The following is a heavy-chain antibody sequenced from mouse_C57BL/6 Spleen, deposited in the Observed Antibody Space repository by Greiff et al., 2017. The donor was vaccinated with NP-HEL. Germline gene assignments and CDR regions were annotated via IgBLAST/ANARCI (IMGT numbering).Heavy chain of an antibody. J-gene: IGHJ2*01. V-gene: IGHV1-80*01. CDR2: IYPGDGDT. D-gene: IGHD2-4*01. CDR3: ARSNYDYDEGFDY. Sequence: VQLQQSGAELVKPGASVKISCKASGYAFSSYWMNWVKQRPGKGLEWIGQIYPGDGDTNYNGKFKGKATLTADKSSSTAYMQRSSLTSEDSAVYFGARSNYDYDEGFDYWGQGTTLTVSS. CDR1: GYAFSSYW.